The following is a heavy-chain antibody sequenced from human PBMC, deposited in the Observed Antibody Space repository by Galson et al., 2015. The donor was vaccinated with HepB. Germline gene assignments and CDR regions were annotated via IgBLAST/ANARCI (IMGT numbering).Heavy chain of an antibody. CDR2: ISYDGSNK. D-gene: IGHD2-2*01. J-gene: IGHJ6*03. V-gene: IGHV3-30-3*01. CDR1: GFTFSSYA. Sequence: SLRLSCAASGFTFSSYAMHWVRQAPGKGLEWVAVISYDGSNKYYADSVKGRFTISRDNSKNTLYLQMNSLRAEDTAVYCCARDGPPDIVVVPADAKSRTYYYYMDVWGKGTTVTVSS. CDR3: ARDGPPDIVVVPADAKSRTYYYYMDV.